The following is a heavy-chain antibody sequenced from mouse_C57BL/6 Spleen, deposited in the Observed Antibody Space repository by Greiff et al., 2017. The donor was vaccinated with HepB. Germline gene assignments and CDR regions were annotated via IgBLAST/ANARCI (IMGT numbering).Heavy chain of an antibody. J-gene: IGHJ3*01. CDR2: IYPGGGYT. CDR3: AVGGSNYAGFAY. V-gene: IGHV1-63*01. CDR1: GYTFTNYW. D-gene: IGHD2-5*01. Sequence: VKLMESGAELVRPGTSVKMSCKASGYTFTNYWIGWAKQRPGHGLEWIGDIYPGGGYTNYNEKFKGKATLTADKSSSTAYMQFSSLTSEDSAIYYCAVGGSNYAGFAYWGQGTLVTVSA.